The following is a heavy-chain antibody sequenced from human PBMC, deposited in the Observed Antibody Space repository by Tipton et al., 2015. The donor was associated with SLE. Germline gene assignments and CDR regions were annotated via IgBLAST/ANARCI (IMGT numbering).Heavy chain of an antibody. CDR2: ILYNGVT. CDR3: TRQRGTAYYYYHMDV. D-gene: IGHD3-16*01. CDR1: GASVGHSSFY. J-gene: IGHJ6*03. V-gene: IGHV4-39*01. Sequence: LRLSCTVSGASVGHSSFYWGWIRQPPGKGLEWIGSILYNGVTSYKPSLKSRITISLDTSKNQFSLKLTPMTAADTAVYYCTRQRGTAYYYYHMDVWGKGTTVTVSS.